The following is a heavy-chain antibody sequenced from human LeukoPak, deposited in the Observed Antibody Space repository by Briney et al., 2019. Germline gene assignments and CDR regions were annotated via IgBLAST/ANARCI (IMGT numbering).Heavy chain of an antibody. CDR1: GGSISSYY. CDR2: IYYSGST. D-gene: IGHD3-22*01. J-gene: IGHJ4*02. CDR3: ARDRQSYYDSSGYYYDY. Sequence: SETLSLTCTVSGGSISSYYWSWIRQPPGKGLEWIGYIYYSGSTNYNPSLKSRVTISVDTSKNQFSLKLSSVTAADTAVYYCARDRQSYYDSSGYYYDYWGQGTLVTVSS. V-gene: IGHV4-59*12.